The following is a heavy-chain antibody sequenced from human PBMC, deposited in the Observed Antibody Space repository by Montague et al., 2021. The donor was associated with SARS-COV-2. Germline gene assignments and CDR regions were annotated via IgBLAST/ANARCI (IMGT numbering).Heavy chain of an antibody. Sequence: SETLSLTCTVSGDSISSYYFCCFLRPPGGELLWFVAIYYRGTASYSPSLKSRVTISVDTSKNQFSLRLSSVTAADTAVYYCAIGWASDWELLHYWGQGILVTVSP. CDR1: GDSISSYY. V-gene: IGHV4-59*12. CDR2: IYYRGTA. CDR3: AIGWASDWELLHY. D-gene: IGHD1-26*01. J-gene: IGHJ4*02.